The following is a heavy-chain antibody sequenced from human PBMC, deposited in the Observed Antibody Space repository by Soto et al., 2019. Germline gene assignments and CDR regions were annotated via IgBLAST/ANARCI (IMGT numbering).Heavy chain of an antibody. CDR1: GYTFTSYD. D-gene: IGHD3-9*01. V-gene: IGHV1-8*01. CDR2: MNPNSGNT. Sequence: QVQLVQSGAEVKKPGASVKVSCKASGYTFTSYDINWVRQATGQGLEWMGWMNPNSGNTGYAQKFQGRVTMTRNTSIRTAYMELSSLRSEDTAVYYCARSQYYDILTGYSPFDPWGQGTLVTVSS. CDR3: ARSQYYDILTGYSPFDP. J-gene: IGHJ5*02.